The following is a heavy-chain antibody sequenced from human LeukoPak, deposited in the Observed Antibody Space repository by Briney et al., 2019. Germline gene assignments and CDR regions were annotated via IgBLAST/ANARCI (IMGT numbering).Heavy chain of an antibody. CDR3: AQECVDSSGYYYVPNWFDP. D-gene: IGHD3-22*01. Sequence: GGSLRLSCAASGFTFSNYWMSWVRQAPGKGLEWVANIKQDGSEKYYVDSVKGRFTISRDNAKNSLYLHMNSLRAEDTAVYYCAQECVDSSGYYYVPNWFDPWGQGTLVTVSS. V-gene: IGHV3-7*01. CDR2: IKQDGSEK. CDR1: GFTFSNYW. J-gene: IGHJ5*02.